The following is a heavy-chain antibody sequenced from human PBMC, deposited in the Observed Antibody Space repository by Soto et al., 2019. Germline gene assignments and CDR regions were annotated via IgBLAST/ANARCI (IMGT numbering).Heavy chain of an antibody. V-gene: IGHV3-23*01. CDR3: AKDLGIAAGWFDP. CDR2: ISGSGGST. J-gene: IGHJ5*02. D-gene: IGHD6-13*01. CDR1: GFSFSSYS. Sequence: GGSLRLSCAASGFSFSSYSMSWVRQAPGKGLEWVSAISGSGGSTYYADSVMGRFTISRDNSKNTLYLQMNSLRAEDTAVYYCAKDLGIAAGWFDPWGQGTLVTVSS.